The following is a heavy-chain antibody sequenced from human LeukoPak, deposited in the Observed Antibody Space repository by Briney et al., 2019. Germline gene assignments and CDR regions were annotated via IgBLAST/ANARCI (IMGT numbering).Heavy chain of an antibody. CDR1: GGSISSSSYY. V-gene: IGHV4-39*01. CDR2: IYYSGST. CDR3: ARRSDYDSSGYYYTNWFDP. J-gene: IGHJ5*02. D-gene: IGHD3-22*01. Sequence: PSETLSLTCTVSGGSISSSSYYWGWIRQPPGKGLEWIGSIYYSGSTYYNPSLKSRVTISVDTSKNQFSLKLSSVTAADTAVYYCARRSDYDSSGYYYTNWFDPWGQGTLVTVSS.